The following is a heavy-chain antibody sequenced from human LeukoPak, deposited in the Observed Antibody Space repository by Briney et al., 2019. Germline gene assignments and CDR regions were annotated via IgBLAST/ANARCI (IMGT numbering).Heavy chain of an antibody. J-gene: IGHJ4*02. V-gene: IGHV1-2*04. D-gene: IGHD2-8*01. CDR2: INPNSGGT. Sequence: GASVKVSCKASGYTFTGYYMHWVRQAPGQGLEWMGWINPNSGGTNYAQKFQGWVTMTRDTSISTAYMELSRLRSDDTAVYYCARSRCTNGVCYRFDYLGQGTLVTVSS. CDR3: ARSRCTNGVCYRFDY. CDR1: GYTFTGYY.